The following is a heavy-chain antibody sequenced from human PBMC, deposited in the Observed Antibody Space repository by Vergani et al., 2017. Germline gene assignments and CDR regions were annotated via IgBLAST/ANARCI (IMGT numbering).Heavy chain of an antibody. V-gene: IGHV4-61*02. D-gene: IGHD6-13*01. J-gene: IGHJ6*02. Sequence: QVQLQESGPGLVRPSQTLSLTCTVSGGSISSGSYYWSWFRQPAGKGLEWIGRFYTGGGTSDNPSLKSRVNISVDTSKNQFSLQLSSVTAADTAVYYCARDPLYSATSPFLLLDIDVWGQGTTVTVSS. CDR3: ARDPLYSATSPFLLLDIDV. CDR1: GGSISSGSYY. CDR2: FYTGGGT.